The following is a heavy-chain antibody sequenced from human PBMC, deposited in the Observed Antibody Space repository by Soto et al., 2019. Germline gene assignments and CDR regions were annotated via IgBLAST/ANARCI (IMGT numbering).Heavy chain of an antibody. J-gene: IGHJ6*02. CDR2: IIPVFGTP. CDR1: GGSLSNYG. D-gene: IGHD3-22*01. CDR3: ARGDATKIVVTTYYAMDV. Sequence: QVQLVQSGAAVKKPGSSVKVSCKASGGSLSNYGISWVRQAPGQGLEWMGAIIPVFGTPNYAQKFQDRVTITADESTTTVAMEARSLTSEDTAVYYCARGDATKIVVTTYYAMDVWGQGTTVTVSS. V-gene: IGHV1-69*12.